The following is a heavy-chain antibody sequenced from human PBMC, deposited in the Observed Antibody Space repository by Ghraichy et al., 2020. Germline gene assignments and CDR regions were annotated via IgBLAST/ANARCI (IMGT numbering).Heavy chain of an antibody. Sequence: SQTLSLTCAISGDSVSSNSAAWNWIRQSPSRGLEWLGRTYYRSKWYNDYAVSVKSRITINPDTSKNQFSLQLNSVTPEDTAVYYCASEGRGRQYYDSSGYYPWGQGTLVTVSS. V-gene: IGHV6-1*01. CDR2: TYYRSKWYN. D-gene: IGHD3-22*01. J-gene: IGHJ5*02. CDR1: GDSVSSNSAA. CDR3: ASEGRGRQYYDSSGYYP.